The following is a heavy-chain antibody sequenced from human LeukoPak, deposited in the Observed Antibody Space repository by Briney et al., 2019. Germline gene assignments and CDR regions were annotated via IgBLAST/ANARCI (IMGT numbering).Heavy chain of an antibody. CDR1: GGSISSGGYY. CDR3: ARLEITFGGVIAA. D-gene: IGHD3-16*02. Sequence: SETLSLTCTVSGGSISSGGYYWSWIRQPAGKGLEWIGRIYTSGSTNYNPSLKSRVTISVDTSKNQFSLKLSSVTAADTAVYYCARLEITFGGVIAAWGQGTLVTVSS. J-gene: IGHJ5*02. V-gene: IGHV4-61*02. CDR2: IYTSGST.